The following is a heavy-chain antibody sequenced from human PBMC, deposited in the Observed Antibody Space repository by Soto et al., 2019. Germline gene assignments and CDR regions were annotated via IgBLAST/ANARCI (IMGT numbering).Heavy chain of an antibody. CDR3: AREDRDGYNFDD. Sequence: QVQLVQSGAAVKKPGSSVKVSCKASGGTFSSYAISWVRQAPGQALEWMGGIIPIFGTANYAQKFQGRVTITADKSTSTADMELSSLRYEDTAVYYCAREDRDGYNFDDWGQGPLVTVSS. J-gene: IGHJ4*02. V-gene: IGHV1-69*06. D-gene: IGHD5-12*01. CDR1: GGTFSSYA. CDR2: IIPIFGTA.